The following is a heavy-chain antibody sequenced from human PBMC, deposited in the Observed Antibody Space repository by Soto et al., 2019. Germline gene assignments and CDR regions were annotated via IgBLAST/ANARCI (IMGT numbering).Heavy chain of an antibody. CDR1: GGSISSSNW. CDR3: ARGGKEIQLWTLHYYGMDV. J-gene: IGHJ6*02. Sequence: QVQLQESGPGLVKPSGTLSLTCAVSGGSISSSNWWSWVRQPPGKGLEWIGEIYHSGSTNYNPSLKSRVTRSVDKSKNQFSLKLSSVTAADTAVYYCARGGKEIQLWTLHYYGMDVWGQGTTVTVSS. CDR2: IYHSGST. D-gene: IGHD5-18*01. V-gene: IGHV4-4*02.